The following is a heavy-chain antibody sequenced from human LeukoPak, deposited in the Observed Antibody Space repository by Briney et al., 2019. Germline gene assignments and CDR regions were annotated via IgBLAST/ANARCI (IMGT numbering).Heavy chain of an antibody. CDR1: GYSFTSYW. V-gene: IGHV5-51*01. D-gene: IGHD6-13*01. J-gene: IGHJ2*01. CDR2: IYPGDSDT. Sequence: GESLKISCKGSGYSFTSYWIGWVRQMPGKGLEWMGIIYPGDSDTRYSPSFQGQVTISADKSISTAYLQWSSLKASDTAMYYCARAQRIAAAGTDWNWYFDLWGRGTLVTVSS. CDR3: ARAQRIAAAGTDWNWYFDL.